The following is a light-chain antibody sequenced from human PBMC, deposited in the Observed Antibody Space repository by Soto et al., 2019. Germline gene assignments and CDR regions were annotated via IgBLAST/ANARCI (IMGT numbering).Light chain of an antibody. CDR3: QQYNNWPYT. Sequence: EIVMTQSPATLSVSPGERATLSCRASQSVNSNLAWYQQKRGQAPRLLIYGASTRATGIPARFSGSGSGTDFTLTISSLQSEDFVVYSCQQYNNWPYTFGQGTKLEIK. J-gene: IGKJ2*01. CDR2: GAS. V-gene: IGKV3-15*01. CDR1: QSVNSN.